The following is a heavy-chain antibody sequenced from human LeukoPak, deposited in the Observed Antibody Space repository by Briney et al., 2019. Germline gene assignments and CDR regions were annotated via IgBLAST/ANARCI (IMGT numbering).Heavy chain of an antibody. Sequence: PGRSLRLSCAASGFTFSSYGMRWVRQAPGKGLEWVAVIWYDGSNKYYADSVKGRFTISRDNSKNTLYLQMNSLRAEDTAVYYCAKGPPYDFWSGYYDDHYYYYMDVWGKGTTVTVSS. CDR2: IWYDGSNK. CDR3: AKGPPYDFWSGYYDDHYYYYMDV. CDR1: GFTFSSYG. D-gene: IGHD3-3*01. J-gene: IGHJ6*03. V-gene: IGHV3-33*06.